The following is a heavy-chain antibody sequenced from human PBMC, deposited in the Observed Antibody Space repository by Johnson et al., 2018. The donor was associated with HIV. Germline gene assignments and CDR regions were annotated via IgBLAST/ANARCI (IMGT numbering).Heavy chain of an antibody. D-gene: IGHD3-16*01. J-gene: IGHJ3*02. Sequence: QVQVVESGGGVVQPGRSLRLSCAVSGFTFSYYAMHWVRQAPGQGLEWVAVISYDGSNKNYVDSVKGRFIISRDNSKNTLYLQMDRRRIEDTAVYYCARDRGGMGYAVDIWGHGTKVSVSS. V-gene: IGHV3-30*03. CDR3: ARDRGGMGYAVDI. CDR1: GFTFSYYA. CDR2: ISYDGSNK.